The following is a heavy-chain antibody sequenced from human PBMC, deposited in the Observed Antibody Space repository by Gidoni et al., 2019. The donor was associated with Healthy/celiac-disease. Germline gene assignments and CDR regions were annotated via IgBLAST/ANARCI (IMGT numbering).Heavy chain of an antibody. J-gene: IGHJ4*02. CDR2: ISSSGSTI. Sequence: GLEWVSYISSSGSTIYYADSVKGRFTISRDNAKNSLYLQMNSLRAEDTAVYYCARNYGSGSYYPWGYWGQGTLVTVSS. CDR3: ARNYGSGSYYPWGY. V-gene: IGHV3-11*01. D-gene: IGHD3-10*01.